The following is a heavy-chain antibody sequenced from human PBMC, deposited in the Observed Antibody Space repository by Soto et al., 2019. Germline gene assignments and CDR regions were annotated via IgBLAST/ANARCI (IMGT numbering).Heavy chain of an antibody. Sequence: LSLTCTVSGASINDYYWSWIRQTPGKGLEWVGFMYYSETTKYNPSLKGRVNMSLDTSKNQVSLHLKSVTAADTAVYYCARANSSTWYKLEYKWFDPWGQGTLVTVSS. J-gene: IGHJ5*02. D-gene: IGHD6-13*01. CDR3: ARANSSTWYKLEYKWFDP. CDR2: MYYSETT. CDR1: GASINDYY. V-gene: IGHV4-59*01.